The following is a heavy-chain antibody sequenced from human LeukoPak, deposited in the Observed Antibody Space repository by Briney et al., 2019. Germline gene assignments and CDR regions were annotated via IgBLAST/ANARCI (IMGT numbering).Heavy chain of an antibody. D-gene: IGHD5-24*01. Sequence: SETLSLTCTVSGGSISSSSYYWGWIRQPPGKGLEWIGSIYYSGRTYYNPSLKSRVTISVDTSKNQFSLKLSSVTAADTAVYYCARLDRDGYNMHPFDYWGQGTLVTVSS. CDR1: GGSISSSSYY. CDR3: ARLDRDGYNMHPFDY. J-gene: IGHJ4*02. V-gene: IGHV4-39*01. CDR2: IYYSGRT.